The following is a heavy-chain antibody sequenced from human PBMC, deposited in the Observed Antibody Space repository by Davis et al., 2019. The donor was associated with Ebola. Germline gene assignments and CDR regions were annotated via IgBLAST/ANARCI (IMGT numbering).Heavy chain of an antibody. CDR3: ARVRVTDSYYYGLDV. D-gene: IGHD2-21*02. CDR2: IYNNGST. CDR1: GGSFSSGDYF. V-gene: IGHV4-30-4*01. Sequence: PSETLSLTCSVSGGSFSSGDYFWSWIRQPPGKGLEWIGYIYNNGSTYYNPSLKRRVTISVDTSKNQFSLRLSSVTAADTAVYDCARVRVTDSYYYGLDVWGQGTTVTVSS. J-gene: IGHJ6*02.